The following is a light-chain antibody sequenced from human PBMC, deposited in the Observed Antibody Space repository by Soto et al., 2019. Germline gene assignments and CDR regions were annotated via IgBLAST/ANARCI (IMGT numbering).Light chain of an antibody. V-gene: IGKV1-5*01. CDR3: QQYNSYPWT. Sequence: DIQMTQSPSTLSASVGDRVTITCRASQSISSWLAWYQQKRGKAPQLLIYDAFSLESGVPSRFSGSGSGTEVTLTISSLQPDDFATYYCQQYNSYPWTFGQGTKVEIK. CDR2: DAF. CDR1: QSISSW. J-gene: IGKJ1*01.